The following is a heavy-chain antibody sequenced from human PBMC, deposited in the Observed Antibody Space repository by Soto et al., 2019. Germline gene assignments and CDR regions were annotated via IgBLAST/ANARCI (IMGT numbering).Heavy chain of an antibody. Sequence: QVQLQESGPGLVKPSQTLSLTCTVSGDSISSGGYWSWIRQHPGKGLEWIGYVFHSGSTYYNPSLKSRVIISVDTSTNQFSLNLSSVTAADTAVYYCAKVNHAFDVWGQGTMVTVSS. J-gene: IGHJ3*01. CDR2: VFHSGST. V-gene: IGHV4-31*03. CDR3: AKVNHAFDV. CDR1: GDSISSGGY. D-gene: IGHD2-21*01.